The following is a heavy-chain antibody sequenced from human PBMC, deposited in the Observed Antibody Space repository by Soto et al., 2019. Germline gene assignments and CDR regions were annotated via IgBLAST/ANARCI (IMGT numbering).Heavy chain of an antibody. V-gene: IGHV1-18*01. D-gene: IGHD3-9*01. J-gene: IGHJ4*02. CDR1: GHTFLKYR. Sequence: QVQLVQSGPEVKKPGASVKVAGRASGHTFLKYRINWVRQPPGQGLEWMGGIQNDKDHASFAQKFEGRVTMTTDTATRTVYRELRDLSSDDTAVYYCAKDRGSGYRFDYWGQGTPVTVSS. CDR3: AKDRGSGYRFDY. CDR2: IQNDKDHA.